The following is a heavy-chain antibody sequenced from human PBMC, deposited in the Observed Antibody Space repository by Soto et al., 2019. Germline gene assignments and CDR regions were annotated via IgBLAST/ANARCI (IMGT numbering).Heavy chain of an antibody. D-gene: IGHD5-12*01. CDR3: ARASGYDAFDI. J-gene: IGHJ3*02. Sequence: GGALGLSLAAPGFTLSSYDMHLVRQATGKGLEWVSAIGTAGDTYYPGSVKGRFTISRENAKNSLYLQMDSLRAGDTAVYYCARASGYDAFDIWGQGTMVTVSS. CDR2: IGTAGDT. CDR1: GFTLSSYD. V-gene: IGHV3-13*01.